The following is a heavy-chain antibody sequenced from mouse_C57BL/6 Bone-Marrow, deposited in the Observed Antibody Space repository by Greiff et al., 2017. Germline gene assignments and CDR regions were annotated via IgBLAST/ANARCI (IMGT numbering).Heavy chain of an antibody. J-gene: IGHJ2*01. CDR2: IDPSDSYT. V-gene: IGHV1-59*01. CDR1: GYTFTSYW. D-gene: IGHD3-1*01. CDR3: ASPIGIYFDY. Sequence: QVQLQQPGAELVRPGTSVKLSCKASGYTFTSYWMHWVKQRPGQGLEWIGVIDPSDSYTNYNQKFKGKATLTVDTSSSTAYMQLSSLTSEDSAVYYCASPIGIYFDYWDQGTTLTVSS.